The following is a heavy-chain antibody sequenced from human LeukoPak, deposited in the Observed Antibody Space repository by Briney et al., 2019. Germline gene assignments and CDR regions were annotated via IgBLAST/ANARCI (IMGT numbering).Heavy chain of an antibody. CDR3: ARGYRKSWYSRGKTYYYYDYIEV. D-gene: IGHD6-13*01. V-gene: IGHV4-59*01. CDR1: VGSISSDY. Sequence: PSETLSLTCTVSVGSISSDYWTWIRQPPGKGLEWIGYTYYSGSTNYNPSLRSRVTMSIDTSMNYFCLKLNSVTAADTAVYYCARGYRKSWYSRGKTYYYYDYIEVWGRGTTVTVSS. J-gene: IGHJ6*03. CDR2: TYYSGST.